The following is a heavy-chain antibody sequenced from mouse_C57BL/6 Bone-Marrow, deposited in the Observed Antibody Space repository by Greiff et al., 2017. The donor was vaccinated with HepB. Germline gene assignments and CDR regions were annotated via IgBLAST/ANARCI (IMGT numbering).Heavy chain of an antibody. V-gene: IGHV1-82*01. Sequence: QVQLQQSGPELVKPGASVKISCKASGYAFSSSWMNWVKQRPGKGLEWIGRIYPGDGDTNYNGKFKGKATLTADKSSSKADMQLSSLTSEDYAVYFCARWGSFAYWGQGTVVTVSA. CDR3: ARWGSFAY. CDR1: GYAFSSSW. J-gene: IGHJ3*01. CDR2: IYPGDGDT.